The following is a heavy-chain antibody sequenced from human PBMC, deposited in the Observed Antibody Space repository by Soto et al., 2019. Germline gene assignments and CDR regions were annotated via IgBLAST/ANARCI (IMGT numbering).Heavy chain of an antibody. CDR3: ARGLGRSWSHGD. J-gene: IGHJ4*02. Sequence: PVGSLRVSCAVSGLTVRNSYMSWVRKAPGKGLEWVSVIYNDGRTYYADSVKGRFTFSRDNSKNTLYLQMNSLRAEDTAVYYCARGLGRSWSHGDWGQGTQVTVSS. V-gene: IGHV3-66*01. D-gene: IGHD6-13*01. CDR2: IYNDGRT. CDR1: GLTVRNSY.